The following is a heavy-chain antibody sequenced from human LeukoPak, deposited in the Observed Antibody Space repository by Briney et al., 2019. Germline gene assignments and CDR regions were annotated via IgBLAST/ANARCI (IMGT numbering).Heavy chain of an antibody. D-gene: IGHD2-2*01. Sequence: SVKVSCKASGGTFSSYVISWVRQAPGQGLEWMGRIIPIFGTANYAQKFQGRVTITTDESTSTAYMELSSLRSEDTAVYYCATCSCPPRYYYYYYMDVWGKGTTVTVSS. CDR1: GGTFSSYV. CDR3: ATCSCPPRYYYYYYMDV. V-gene: IGHV1-69*05. CDR2: IIPIFGTA. J-gene: IGHJ6*03.